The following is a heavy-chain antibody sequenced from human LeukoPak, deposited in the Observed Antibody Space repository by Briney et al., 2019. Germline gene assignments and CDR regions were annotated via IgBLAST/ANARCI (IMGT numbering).Heavy chain of an antibody. V-gene: IGHV1-69*13. CDR2: IIPIFGTA. CDR3: ARGDAVAGLYYYYYYYGMDV. Sequence: GASVKVSCKASGGTFSSYAISWVRQAPGQGLEWMGGIIPIFGTANYAQKFQGRVTITADESTSTAYMELSSLRSEDTAVYYCARGDAVAGLYYYYYYYGMDVWGQGTTVTVSS. J-gene: IGHJ6*02. D-gene: IGHD6-19*01. CDR1: GGTFSSYA.